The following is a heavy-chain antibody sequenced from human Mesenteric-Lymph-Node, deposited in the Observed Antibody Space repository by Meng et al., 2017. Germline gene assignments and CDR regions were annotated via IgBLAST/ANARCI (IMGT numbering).Heavy chain of an antibody. CDR3: ARRVYPHNWNDNYYYGMDV. V-gene: IGHV1-8*03. Sequence: ASVKVSCKASGYTFTSYDINWVRHATGQGLEWMGWMNPNSGNTGYAQKFQGRVTITRNTSISTAYMELSSLRSEDTAVYYCARRVYPHNWNDNYYYGMDVWGQGTTVTVSS. D-gene: IGHD1-1*01. CDR2: MNPNSGNT. CDR1: GYTFTSYD. J-gene: IGHJ6*02.